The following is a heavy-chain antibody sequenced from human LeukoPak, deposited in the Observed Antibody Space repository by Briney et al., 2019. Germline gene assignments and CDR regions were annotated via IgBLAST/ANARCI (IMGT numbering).Heavy chain of an antibody. CDR2: INPNSGGT. CDR1: GYTFTGYY. Sequence: ASVKVSCKVSGYTFTGYYMHWVRQAPGQGLEWMGWINPNSGGTNYAQKFQGRVTMTRDTSISTAYMELSRLRSDDTAVYYCARGEGYCSSTSCYSYWFDPWGQGTLVTVSS. D-gene: IGHD2-2*02. J-gene: IGHJ5*02. CDR3: ARGEGYCSSTSCYSYWFDP. V-gene: IGHV1-2*02.